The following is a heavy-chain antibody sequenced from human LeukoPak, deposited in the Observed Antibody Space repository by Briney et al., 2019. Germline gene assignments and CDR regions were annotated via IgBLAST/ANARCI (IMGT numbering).Heavy chain of an antibody. CDR1: GGSISSYY. V-gene: IGHV4-39*07. CDR3: ARVGDVLRYFDWSGYYFDY. J-gene: IGHJ4*02. Sequence: SETLSLTCTVSGGSISSYYWGWIRQPPGKGLEWIGSIYYSGSTYYNPSLKSRVTISVDTSKNQFSLKLSSVTAADTAVYYCARVGDVLRYFDWSGYYFDYWGQGTLVTVSS. CDR2: IYYSGST. D-gene: IGHD3-9*01.